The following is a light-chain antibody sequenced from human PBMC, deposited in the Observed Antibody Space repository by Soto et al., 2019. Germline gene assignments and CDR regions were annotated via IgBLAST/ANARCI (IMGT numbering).Light chain of an antibody. V-gene: IGLV2-18*01. Sequence: QSALTQPPSVSGSPGQSVTISCTGTSSDLGRYNRVSWYQQPPGTAPKLLIYEVRNRPSGVPDRFSGSKSANTASLTISGLQAEDEADYYCGLYTSSSTFVFGTGTKVTVL. CDR2: EVR. CDR1: SSDLGRYNR. CDR3: GLYTSSSTFV. J-gene: IGLJ1*01.